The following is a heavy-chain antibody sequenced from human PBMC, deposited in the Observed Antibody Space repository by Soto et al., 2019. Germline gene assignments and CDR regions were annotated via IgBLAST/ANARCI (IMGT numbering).Heavy chain of an antibody. V-gene: IGHV3-15*07. CDR3: TTLYLYCSSTSCYTHWFDP. CDR1: GFTFSNAW. Sequence: GGSLRLSCAASGFTFSNAWMNWVRPAPGKGLEWVGRIKSKTDGGTTDYAAPVKGRFTISRDDSKNTLYLQMNSLKTEDTAVYYCTTLYLYCSSTSCYTHWFDPLGQGTLVTVSS. D-gene: IGHD2-2*02. CDR2: IKSKTDGGTT. J-gene: IGHJ5*02.